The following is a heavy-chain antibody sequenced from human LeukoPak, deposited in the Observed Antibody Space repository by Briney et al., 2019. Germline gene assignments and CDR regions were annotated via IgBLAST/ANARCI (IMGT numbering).Heavy chain of an antibody. V-gene: IGHV3-21*01. J-gene: IGHJ4*02. CDR3: ARDPQFDY. Sequence: PGGSLRLSCAASGFTSSGYNLNWVRQAPGKGLEWVSSISSSSSYIYYADSVKGRFTISRDNAKNSLYLQMNSLRAEDTAVYYCARDPQFDYWGQGTLVTVSS. CDR2: ISSSSSYI. CDR1: GFTSSGYN.